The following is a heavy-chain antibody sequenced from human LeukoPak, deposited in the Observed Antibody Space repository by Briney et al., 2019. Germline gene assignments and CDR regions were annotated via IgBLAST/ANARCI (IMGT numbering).Heavy chain of an antibody. CDR3: ARDRTGERYFDY. J-gene: IGHJ4*02. D-gene: IGHD7-27*01. Sequence: SVKVSCKASGGTFSSYAISWVRQAPGQGLEWMGGIIPIFGTANYAQKFQGRVTITADESTSTAYMELSSLRSEDTAVYYCARDRTGERYFDYWGQGTLVTVSS. CDR1: GGTFSSYA. V-gene: IGHV1-69*01. CDR2: IIPIFGTA.